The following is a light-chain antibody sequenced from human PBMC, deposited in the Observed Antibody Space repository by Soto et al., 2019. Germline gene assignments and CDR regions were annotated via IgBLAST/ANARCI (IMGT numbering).Light chain of an antibody. V-gene: IGKV3-11*01. Sequence: EIVLTQSPATLSLSPGERATLSCRASQIVSSYLAWYQQKPGQAPRLLIYDASNRATGIPAIFSGSGSGTDFTLTIISLEPEDFAVYYCQQRSNWPPTWTFGQGTKVDIK. J-gene: IGKJ1*01. CDR1: QIVSSY. CDR2: DAS. CDR3: QQRSNWPPTWT.